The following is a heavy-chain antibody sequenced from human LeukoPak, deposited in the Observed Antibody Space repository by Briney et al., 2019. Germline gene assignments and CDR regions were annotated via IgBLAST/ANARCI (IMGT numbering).Heavy chain of an antibody. CDR3: XRGXASNYASFHX. CDR1: GFTVRSNY. Sequence: GGSLRLSCAASGFTVRSNYMSWVRQAPGKGLEWVSVIYSGGSTHYADSVKGRFTISRDNSKNTLYLQMNSLRAEDTAVYYCXRGXASNYASFHXWGXGXTVTXSS. J-gene: IGHJ6*04. D-gene: IGHD4-11*01. CDR2: IYSGGST. V-gene: IGHV3-66*02.